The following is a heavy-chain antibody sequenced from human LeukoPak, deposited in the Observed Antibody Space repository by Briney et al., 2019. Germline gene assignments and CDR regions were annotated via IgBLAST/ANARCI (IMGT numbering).Heavy chain of an antibody. CDR3: ARDTIHASGLWFGELLGYYYYGMDV. D-gene: IGHD3-10*01. Sequence: GGSLRLSCAASGFTFSSYWMSWVRQAPGKGLEWVANIKQDGSEKYYVDSVKGRFTISRDNAKNSLYLQMNSLRAEDTAVYYCARDTIHASGLWFGELLGYYYYGMDVWGQGTTVTVSS. CDR1: GFTFSSYW. CDR2: IKQDGSEK. V-gene: IGHV3-7*01. J-gene: IGHJ6*02.